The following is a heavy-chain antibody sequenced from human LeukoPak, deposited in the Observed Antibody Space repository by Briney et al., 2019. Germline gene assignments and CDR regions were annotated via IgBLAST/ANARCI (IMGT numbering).Heavy chain of an antibody. D-gene: IGHD3-22*01. CDR2: IIPIFGTA. CDR1: GGTFSSYA. J-gene: IGHJ6*02. Sequence: SVKVSCKASGGTFSSYAISWVRQAPGQGLEWMGAIIPIFGTANYAQKFQGRVTITADESTSTAYMELSSLRSEDTAVYYCARVYYDSSGYFPPYYYYYGMDVWGQGTTVTVSS. V-gene: IGHV1-69*13. CDR3: ARVYYDSSGYFPPYYYYYGMDV.